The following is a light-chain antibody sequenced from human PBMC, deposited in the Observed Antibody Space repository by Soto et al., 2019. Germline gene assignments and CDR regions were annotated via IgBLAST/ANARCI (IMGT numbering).Light chain of an antibody. J-gene: IGKJ3*01. CDR3: QQYSSSPPEFT. CDR2: GAS. CDR1: QSVSSNY. V-gene: IGKV3-20*01. Sequence: EIVLTQSPGTLSVSPGERVTPSCRASQSVSSNYLAWYQQRPGQAPRLLIFGASYRATGIPDRFSGSGSGTDFTLTISRLEPEDFAVYYCQQYSSSPPEFTFGPGTKVDSK.